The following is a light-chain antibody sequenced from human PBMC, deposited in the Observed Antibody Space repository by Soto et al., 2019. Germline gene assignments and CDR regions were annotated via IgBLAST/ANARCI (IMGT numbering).Light chain of an antibody. CDR3: HRYNTHWT. CDR1: DMISTW. V-gene: IGKV1-5*01. CDR2: DAS. J-gene: IGKJ1*01. Sequence: DIQMTQSPSTLSASVGDRVTVTCRASDMISTWLAWYQQKPGKAPKLLIYDASSLESGVPSRLSGSGSGTEFNVTISTLQTDDCETYFCHRYNTHWTFGKGPKADIK.